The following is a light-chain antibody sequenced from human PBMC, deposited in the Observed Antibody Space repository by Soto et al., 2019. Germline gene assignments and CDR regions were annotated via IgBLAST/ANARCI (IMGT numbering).Light chain of an antibody. V-gene: IGLV2-14*01. CDR3: SSSTTSSTVV. Sequence: QSALTQPASISGSPGQSITISCTGTNSDVGGYNYVSWYQQYPGKAPKLMIYDVDNRPSGVSYRFSGSKSGKTASLTISGLQAEDEADYYCSSSTTSSTVVFDGGTKVTVL. J-gene: IGLJ2*01. CDR2: DVD. CDR1: NSDVGGYNY.